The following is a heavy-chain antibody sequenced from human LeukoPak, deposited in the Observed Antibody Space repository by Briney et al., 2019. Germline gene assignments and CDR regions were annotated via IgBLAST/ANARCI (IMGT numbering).Heavy chain of an antibody. CDR3: ARHDSRGGAYDY. CDR1: GVSISSYY. Sequence: PSETLSLTCTVSGVSISSYYWSWIRQPPGRGLEWIGYIYYSGITNYNPSLKSRVTISVDTSKNQFSLKLASVTAADTAVYYCARHDSRGGAYDYWGQGMLVTVSS. CDR2: IYYSGIT. D-gene: IGHD6-13*01. J-gene: IGHJ4*02. V-gene: IGHV4-59*08.